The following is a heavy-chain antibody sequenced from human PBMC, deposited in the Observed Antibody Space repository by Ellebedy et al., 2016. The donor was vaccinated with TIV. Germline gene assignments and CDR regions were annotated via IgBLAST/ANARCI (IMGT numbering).Heavy chain of an antibody. J-gene: IGHJ4*02. V-gene: IGHV3-30*03. CDR3: ARASSGSSYWGYDY. D-gene: IGHD3-3*01. CDR1: GFTFSSYG. CDR2: ISYDGSNK. Sequence: GESLKISCAASGFTFSSYGMHWVRQAPGKGLEWVEVISYDGSNKYFADSVKCGFTISRHNSKNTLYLQMNSLRVEDTAVYFCARASSGSSYWGYDYWGQGTLVTVSS.